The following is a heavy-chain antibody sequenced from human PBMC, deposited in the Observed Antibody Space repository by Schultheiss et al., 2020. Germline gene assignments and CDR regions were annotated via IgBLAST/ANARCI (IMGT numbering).Heavy chain of an antibody. CDR1: GGSISSGGYS. Sequence: SETLSLTCAVSGGSISSGGYSWSWIRQPPGKGLEWIGYIYHSGSTYYNPSLKSRVTISVDRSKNQFSLKLSSVTAADTAVYYCARRRAAAGSLGNWYFDLWGRGTLVTVSS. D-gene: IGHD6-13*01. J-gene: IGHJ2*01. V-gene: IGHV4-30-2*01. CDR3: ARRRAAAGSLGNWYFDL. CDR2: IYHSGST.